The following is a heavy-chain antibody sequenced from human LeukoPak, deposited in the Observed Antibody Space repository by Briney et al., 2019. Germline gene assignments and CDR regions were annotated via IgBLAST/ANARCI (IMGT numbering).Heavy chain of an antibody. Sequence: ASVKVSCKASGYTFTTYAVHWVRQAPGQGLEWMGWINTGNGNTKYSQTFQGRVTITRDTSASTAYLELSSLKSEDTAVYYCVRDRDRFTIFGAPIARFYYAMDVWGQGTTVTVSS. J-gene: IGHJ6*02. V-gene: IGHV1-3*04. CDR1: GYTFTTYA. CDR2: INTGNGNT. CDR3: VRDRDRFTIFGAPIARFYYAMDV. D-gene: IGHD3-3*01.